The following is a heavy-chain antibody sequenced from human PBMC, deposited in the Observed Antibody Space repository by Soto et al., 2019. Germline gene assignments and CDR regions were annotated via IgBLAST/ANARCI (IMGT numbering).Heavy chain of an antibody. CDR3: TTGGTGGRDHYYFDY. D-gene: IGHD7-27*01. J-gene: IGHJ4*02. CDR2: IKSKTDGGTT. CDR1: GFTFSNAW. V-gene: IGHV3-15*01. Sequence: GGSLRLSCAASGFTFSNAWMSWVRQAPGKGLEWVGRIKSKTDGGTTDYAATVKGRFTISRDDSKNTLYLQMNSLKTEDTAVYYCTTGGTGGRDHYYFDYWGQGTLVTVSS.